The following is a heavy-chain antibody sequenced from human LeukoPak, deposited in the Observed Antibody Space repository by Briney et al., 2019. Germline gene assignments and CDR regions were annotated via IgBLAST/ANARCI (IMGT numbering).Heavy chain of an antibody. J-gene: IGHJ6*04. CDR2: ISSSGSTI. V-gene: IGHV3-48*03. D-gene: IGHD3-10*01. CDR1: GFTFSSYE. Sequence: GGSLRLSCAASGFTFSSYEMNWVCQAPGKGLEWVPYISSSGSTIYYADSVKGRFTISRDNAKNSLYLQMNGLRAEDTAVYYCVREGSFYYYGMDVWGKGTTVTVSS. CDR3: VREGSFYYYGMDV.